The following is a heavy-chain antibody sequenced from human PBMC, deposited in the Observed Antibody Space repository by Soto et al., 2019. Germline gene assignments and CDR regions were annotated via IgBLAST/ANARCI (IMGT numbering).Heavy chain of an antibody. CDR3: ARESEDLTSNLDY. Sequence: GGSLRLSCAASGFTFTRYSMNWVRQAPGKGLEWVSSLSSTTNYIYYADSLKGRFTVSRDNAKNSVYLEMNSLSDEDTAVYYCARESEDLTSNLDYWCQGTLDTVSS. V-gene: IGHV3-21*01. CDR1: GFTFTRYS. J-gene: IGHJ4*02. CDR2: LSSTTNYI.